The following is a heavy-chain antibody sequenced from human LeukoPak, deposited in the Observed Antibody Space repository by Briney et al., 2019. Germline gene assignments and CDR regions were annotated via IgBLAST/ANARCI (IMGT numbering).Heavy chain of an antibody. CDR2: ISSDRRTI. V-gene: IGHV3-48*02. CDR3: ARYGSGTSYITNYFDY. CDR1: GFTFSSYS. Sequence: GGSLRLSCAASGFTFSSYSMNWVRQAPGKGLEWVSYISSDRRTIYYADSVKGRFTISRDNAKNSLYLQMKSLRDEDTAVYYCARYGSGTSYITNYFDYWGQGTLVTVSS. D-gene: IGHD3-10*01. J-gene: IGHJ4*02.